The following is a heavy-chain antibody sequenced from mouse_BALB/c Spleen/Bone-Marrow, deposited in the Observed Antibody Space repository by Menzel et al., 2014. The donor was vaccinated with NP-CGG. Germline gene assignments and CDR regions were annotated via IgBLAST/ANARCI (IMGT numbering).Heavy chain of an antibody. J-gene: IGHJ3*01. V-gene: IGHV14-3*02. CDR3: AIFIPQSQIAY. CDR1: GFNIKDTY. D-gene: IGHD1-1*01. Sequence: EAQLQQSGAELVKPGASVKLSCTASGFNIKDTYMHWVKQRPEQGLEWIGRIDPANGNTKYDPKFQGKATITADTSSNTAYLQLSSLTSEDTAVYYCAIFIPQSQIAYWGQGTLVTVSA. CDR2: IDPANGNT.